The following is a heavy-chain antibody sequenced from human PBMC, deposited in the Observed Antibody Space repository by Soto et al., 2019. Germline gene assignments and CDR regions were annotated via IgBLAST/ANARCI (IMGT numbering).Heavy chain of an antibody. CDR1: GFSFSSTW. J-gene: IGHJ4*02. CDR3: ARDAGFNRFDY. Sequence: GGSLRLSCAASGFSFSSTWMSWVRQAPGKGLEWVANMNEDGSTKNYVDSLKGRFTISRDNAKNSLYLQMNSLRAEDTAVYYCARDAGFNRFDYWGQGTLVTVSS. CDR2: MNEDGSTK. V-gene: IGHV3-7*01.